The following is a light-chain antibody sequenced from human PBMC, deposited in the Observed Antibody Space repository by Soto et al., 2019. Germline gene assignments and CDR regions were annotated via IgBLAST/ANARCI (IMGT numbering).Light chain of an antibody. V-gene: IGLV2-14*03. CDR3: SSYTSSSTRV. J-gene: IGLJ1*01. Sequence: QSALTQPPSVSGSPGQSITISCTGTSSDVGGYNYVSWYQQHPGQAPKLMIYDVSDRPSGVSNRFSGSKSGNTASLTISGLKAEDEADYYCSSYTSSSTRVFGTGTKVTVL. CDR1: SSDVGGYNY. CDR2: DVS.